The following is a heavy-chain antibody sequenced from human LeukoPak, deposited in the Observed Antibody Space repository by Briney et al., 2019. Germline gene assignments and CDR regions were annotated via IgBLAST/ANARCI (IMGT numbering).Heavy chain of an antibody. CDR1: GFTFRNFG. V-gene: IGHV3-30*02. CDR2: IQYDGNKK. CDR3: VKDLRYCSGGSCYY. Sequence: GGSVRLSCAASGFTFRNFGMHWVRQAPGKGLEWVAYIQYDGNKKFYTDSVKGRFTISRDNSKNTLSLLTNSLRAEDTAVYFCVKDLRYCSGGSCYYWGQGTLVTVSS. D-gene: IGHD2-15*01. J-gene: IGHJ4*02.